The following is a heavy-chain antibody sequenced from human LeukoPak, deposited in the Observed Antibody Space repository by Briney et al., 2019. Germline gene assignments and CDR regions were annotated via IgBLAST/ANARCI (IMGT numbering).Heavy chain of an antibody. D-gene: IGHD3-16*01. CDR1: GYTFTNYG. CDR2: ISAYNGNT. Sequence: ASVKVSCKASGYTFTNYGIHWVRQAPGQGLEWMGWISAYNGNTKYAQNLQGRVTMTTDTSTSTAYMELRSLRSDDTAVYYCARGPLGAAFDSWGQGTLATVSS. J-gene: IGHJ4*02. CDR3: ARGPLGAAFDS. V-gene: IGHV1-18*01.